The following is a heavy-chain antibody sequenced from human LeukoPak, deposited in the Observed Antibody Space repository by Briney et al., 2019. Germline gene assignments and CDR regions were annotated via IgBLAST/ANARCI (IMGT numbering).Heavy chain of an antibody. CDR1: GFTFSGYW. CDR2: INSDGSSI. V-gene: IGHV3-74*03. CDR3: ARDRSGDSRKSTHWFDP. Sequence: GGSLRLSCAASGFTFSGYWMHWVRQAPGKGLVWVSRINSDGSSIEYADSVKGRFTISRDNAKNTLTLQMNSLRAEDTAVYFCARDRSGDSRKSTHWFDPWGQGTLVTVSS. J-gene: IGHJ5*02. D-gene: IGHD2-21*01.